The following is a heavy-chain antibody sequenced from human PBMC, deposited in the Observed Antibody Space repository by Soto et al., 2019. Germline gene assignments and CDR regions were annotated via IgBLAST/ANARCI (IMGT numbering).Heavy chain of an antibody. J-gene: IGHJ3*02. Sequence: ASVKVSCKASGYTFSSYYMHWVRQAPGQGLEWMGMINPSGSSTNYAQKFQGRVTMTRDTSTSTAYMELSSLRSEDTAVYYCARGTSGYTYAFDIWGQGTMVTVSS. CDR3: ARGTSGYTYAFDI. CDR1: GYTFSSYY. V-gene: IGHV1-46*03. CDR2: INPSGSST. D-gene: IGHD3-3*01.